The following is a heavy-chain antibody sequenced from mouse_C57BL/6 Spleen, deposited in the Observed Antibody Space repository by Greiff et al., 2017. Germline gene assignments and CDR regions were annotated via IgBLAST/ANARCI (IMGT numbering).Heavy chain of an antibody. CDR3: ARDGGWLLREFAY. Sequence: QVQLKQPGAELVKPGASVKLSCKASGYTFTSYWMHWVKQRPGRGLEWIGRIDPNSGGTKYNEKFKSKATLTVDKPSSTAYMQLSSLTSEDSAVYDCARDGGWLLREFAYWGQGTLVTVSA. CDR2: IDPNSGGT. V-gene: IGHV1-72*01. J-gene: IGHJ3*01. D-gene: IGHD2-3*01. CDR1: GYTFTSYW.